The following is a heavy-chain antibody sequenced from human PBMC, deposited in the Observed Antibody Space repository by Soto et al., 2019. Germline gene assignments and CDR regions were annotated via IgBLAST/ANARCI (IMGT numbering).Heavy chain of an antibody. CDR1: GYTFTGYY. J-gene: IGHJ6*02. CDR2: INPNSGGT. Sequence: SVKVSCQASGYTFTGYYIHWVRQAPGQGLEWMGWINPNSGGTNYAEKFRGWVTMTRDTSISTAYMELSRLRSDDTAVYYCARGGAAWNSYYYHYGMDVWGQGTTVTVSS. V-gene: IGHV1-2*04. D-gene: IGHD1-7*01. CDR3: ARGGAAWNSYYYHYGMDV.